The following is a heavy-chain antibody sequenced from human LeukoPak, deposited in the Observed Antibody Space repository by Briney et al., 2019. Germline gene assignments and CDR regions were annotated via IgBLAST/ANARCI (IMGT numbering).Heavy chain of an antibody. V-gene: IGHV3-7*01. CDR3: ARDEARDFAY. CDR1: GFTFSRYW. Sequence: PGGSLRLSCAASGFTFSRYWMTWVRQAPGKGREWVANIKQDGSQKYYVDSVKGRFTISRDNAKNSLYLQMNSLRAEDTAVYYCARDEARDFAYWGQGTLVTVSS. J-gene: IGHJ4*02. CDR2: IKQDGSQK.